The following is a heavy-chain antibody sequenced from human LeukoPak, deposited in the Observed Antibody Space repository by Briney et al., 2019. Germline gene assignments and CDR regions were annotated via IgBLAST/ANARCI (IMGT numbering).Heavy chain of an antibody. D-gene: IGHD3-16*01. V-gene: IGHV1-46*01. J-gene: IGHJ4*02. CDR2: INPSGGST. Sequence: ASVKVSCKASGYTFTSYYMHWVRQAPGQGLEWMGIINPSGGSTSYAQKFQGRVTMTRDTSTSTVYMELSSLKASDTAMYYCARLVRLGELLIDYWGQGTLVTVSS. CDR3: ARLVRLGELLIDY. CDR1: GYTFTSYY.